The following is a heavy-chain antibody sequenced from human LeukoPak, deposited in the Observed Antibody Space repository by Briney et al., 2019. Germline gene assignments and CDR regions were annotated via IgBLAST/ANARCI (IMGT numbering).Heavy chain of an antibody. Sequence: SQTLSLTCTVSGDSISSGSYYWSWIRQPAGKGLEWIGRINTSGSLNYNPSLKSRVTISVDTSKNQFSLKLSSVTAADTAVYYCARLMLPAAKGAFDIWGQGTMVTVSS. CDR1: GDSISSGSYY. D-gene: IGHD2-2*01. V-gene: IGHV4-61*02. CDR2: INTSGSL. CDR3: ARLMLPAAKGAFDI. J-gene: IGHJ3*02.